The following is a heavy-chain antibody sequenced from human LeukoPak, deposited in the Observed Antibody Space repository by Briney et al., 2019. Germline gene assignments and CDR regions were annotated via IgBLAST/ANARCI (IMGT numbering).Heavy chain of an antibody. D-gene: IGHD1-26*01. CDR1: GFTFSNYW. J-gene: IGHJ3*02. CDR3: ARARGAPVGGFDI. Sequence: GGSLRLSCAASGFTFSNYWVNWVRQARGKWLEWVANIKQDGSEKYYVDSMKGRFTISRDNAKNSLYLQMNSLRVEDTAVYYCARARGAPVGGFDIWGQGTMVTVSS. V-gene: IGHV3-7*01. CDR2: IKQDGSEK.